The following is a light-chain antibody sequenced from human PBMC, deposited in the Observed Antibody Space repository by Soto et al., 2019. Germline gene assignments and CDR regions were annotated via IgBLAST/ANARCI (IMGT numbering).Light chain of an antibody. Sequence: DIQMTQSPSSLSATVGDRVTITCRASQTIGKYLNWYQQQPGKVPKLLIYDASYLKSGVPSRFSGSESGTDFTLNISDLRPEDFATYYYQQSFSIPFTFGPGTKVDIK. V-gene: IGKV1-39*01. CDR1: QTIGKY. CDR3: QQSFSIPFT. J-gene: IGKJ3*01. CDR2: DAS.